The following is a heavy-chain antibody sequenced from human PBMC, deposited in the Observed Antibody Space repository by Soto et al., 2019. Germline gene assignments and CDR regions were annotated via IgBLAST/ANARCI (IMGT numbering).Heavy chain of an antibody. CDR3: AKDRTFGVVNSWFDP. CDR2: ISGSGGST. Sequence: LRLSCAASGFTFSSYAMSWVRQAPGKGLEWVSAISGSGGSTYYADSVKGRFTISRDNSKNTLYLQMNSLRAEDTAVYYCAKDRTFGVVNSWFDPWGQGTLVTVSS. J-gene: IGHJ5*02. D-gene: IGHD3-3*01. V-gene: IGHV3-23*01. CDR1: GFTFSSYA.